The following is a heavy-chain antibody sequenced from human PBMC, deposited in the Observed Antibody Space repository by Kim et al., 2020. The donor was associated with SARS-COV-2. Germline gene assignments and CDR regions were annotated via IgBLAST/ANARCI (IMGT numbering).Heavy chain of an antibody. Sequence: GGSLRLSCAPSGFTFSSFGMSWVRQAPGKGLEWVSAIRNSGDNTYYADSVKGRFTTSRDNSKNTLYLQMNSLRAEDTATYYCARREREYYMDVWGKGTTVTVSS. V-gene: IGHV3-23*01. J-gene: IGHJ6*03. CDR2: IRNSGDNT. D-gene: IGHD6-6*01. CDR1: GFTFSSFG. CDR3: ARREREYYMDV.